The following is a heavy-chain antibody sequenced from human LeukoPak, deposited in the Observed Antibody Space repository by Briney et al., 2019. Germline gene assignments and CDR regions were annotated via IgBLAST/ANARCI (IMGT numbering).Heavy chain of an antibody. D-gene: IGHD5-12*01. J-gene: IGHJ6*03. CDR2: IYTSGST. CDR3: ARVPADIVATYYMDV. CDR1: GGSISSGSYY. V-gene: IGHV4-61*02. Sequence: NASETLSLTCTVSGGSISSGSYYWSWIRQPAGKGLEWIGRIYTSGSTNYNPSLKSRVTISVDTSKNQSSLKLSLVTAADTAVYYCARVPADIVATYYMDVWGKGTTVTVSS.